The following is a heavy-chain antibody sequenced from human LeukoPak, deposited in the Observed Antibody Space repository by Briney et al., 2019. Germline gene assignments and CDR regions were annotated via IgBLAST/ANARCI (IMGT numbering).Heavy chain of an antibody. CDR3: ARVGSYSFDY. D-gene: IGHD1-26*01. J-gene: IGHJ4*02. V-gene: IGHV3-30-3*01. Sequence: GGSLRLSCAASGFTFSSYAMHWVRQAPGKGLEWVAVISYDGSNKYYADSVKGRFTISRDNSKNTLYPQMNSLRAEDTAVYYCARVGSYSFDYWGQGTLVTVSS. CDR1: GFTFSSYA. CDR2: ISYDGSNK.